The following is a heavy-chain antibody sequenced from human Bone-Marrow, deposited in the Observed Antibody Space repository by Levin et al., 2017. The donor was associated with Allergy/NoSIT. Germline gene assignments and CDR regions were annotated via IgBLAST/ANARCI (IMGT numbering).Heavy chain of an antibody. CDR1: GFTVSSNY. J-gene: IGHJ4*02. Sequence: PGESLKISCAASGFTVSSNYMSWVRQAPGKGLEWVSVIYSGGSTYYADSVKGRFTISRDNSKNTLYLQMNSLRAEDTAVYYCARNLGRIAAAPYFDYWGQGTLVTVSS. V-gene: IGHV3-66*01. D-gene: IGHD6-13*01. CDR3: ARNLGRIAAAPYFDY. CDR2: IYSGGST.